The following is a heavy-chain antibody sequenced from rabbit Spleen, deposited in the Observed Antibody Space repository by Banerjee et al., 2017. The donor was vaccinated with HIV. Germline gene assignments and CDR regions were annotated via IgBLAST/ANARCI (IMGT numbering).Heavy chain of an antibody. V-gene: IGHV1S40*01. J-gene: IGHJ4*01. CDR2: IDTGSSGFT. CDR3: ARDGAGGSYFAL. CDR1: GVSFSGNSY. D-gene: IGHD8-1*01. Sequence: EESGGDLVKPGASLTLTCTASGVSFSGNSYMCWVRQAPGKGLEWIACIDTGSSGFTYFASWAEGRFTISKTSSTTVTLQMTSLTAADTATYFCARDGAGGSYFALWGPGTLVTVS.